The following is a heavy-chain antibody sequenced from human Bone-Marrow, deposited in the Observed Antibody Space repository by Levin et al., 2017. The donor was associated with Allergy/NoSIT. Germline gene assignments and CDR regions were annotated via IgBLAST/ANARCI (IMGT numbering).Heavy chain of an antibody. CDR3: TTRSH. CDR1: GFTFGNAW. V-gene: IGHV3-15*01. Sequence: PGGSLRLSCVASGFTFGNAWMNWVRQAPGKGLQWVGRIKGKTDGGTTDYAAPVKGRFTISRDDSKKTLSLQMNSLKTEDTAIYYCTTRSHWGQGTLVTVFS. CDR2: IKGKTDGGTT. J-gene: IGHJ4*02.